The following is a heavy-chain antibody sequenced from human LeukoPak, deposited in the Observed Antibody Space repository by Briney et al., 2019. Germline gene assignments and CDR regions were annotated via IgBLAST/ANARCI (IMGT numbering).Heavy chain of an antibody. CDR2: ISSRSSTI. Sequence: PGGSLRLSCAASGFTFRSYSMNWVRQSSGEGREGGSYISSRSSTIYYADSVKGRFTISRVNAKNSLYLQMNILRDEHTAVYYCARGVVVVAAREFDYWGQGTLVTVSS. CDR1: GFTFRSYS. D-gene: IGHD2-15*01. CDR3: ARGVVVVAAREFDY. V-gene: IGHV3-48*02. J-gene: IGHJ4*02.